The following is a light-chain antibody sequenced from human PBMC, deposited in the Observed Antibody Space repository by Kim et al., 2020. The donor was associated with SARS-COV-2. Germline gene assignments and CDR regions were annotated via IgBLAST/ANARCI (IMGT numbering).Light chain of an antibody. CDR1: NSND. V-gene: IGLV1-40*01. CDR2: ADY. CDR3: QTYYNSLTGYV. J-gene: IGLJ1*01. Sequence: SGTPGQTVTISCTGTNSNDVHWYQQPPGMAPKLIIYADYNRPSGVPDRFSGSKSGTSASLAISVLLAEDEADYYCQTYYNSLTGYVFGTGTKVTVL.